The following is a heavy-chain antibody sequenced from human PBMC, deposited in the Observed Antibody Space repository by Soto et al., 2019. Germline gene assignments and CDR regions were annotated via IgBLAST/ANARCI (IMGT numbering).Heavy chain of an antibody. CDR3: ARGGDDYSNDDYYYYGMDV. CDR2: IYTSGST. CDR1: GGSISSYY. V-gene: IGHV4-4*07. J-gene: IGHJ6*02. D-gene: IGHD4-4*01. Sequence: LSLTCTVSGGSISSYYWSWIRQPAGKGLEWIGRIYTSGSTNYNPSLKSRVTMSVDTSKNQFSLKLSSVTAADTAVYYCARGGDDYSNDDYYYYGMDVWGQGTTVTVSS.